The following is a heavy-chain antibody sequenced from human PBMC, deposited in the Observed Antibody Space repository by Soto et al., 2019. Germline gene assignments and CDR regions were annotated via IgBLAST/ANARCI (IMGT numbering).Heavy chain of an antibody. D-gene: IGHD2-21*02. CDR2: ISSSGYSA. V-gene: IGHV3-23*01. J-gene: IGHJ4*02. CDR1: GFTDNNYA. CDR3: AKGSVVVAAKFDS. Sequence: GGSLGLSCAASGFTDNNYAMGWVRQAPGKGLEWVSAISSSGYSAYYADSVKGRFTISRDNSRNTMFLQMNKLSAEDTAVYYCAKGSVVVAAKFDSWGQGTQVTVSS.